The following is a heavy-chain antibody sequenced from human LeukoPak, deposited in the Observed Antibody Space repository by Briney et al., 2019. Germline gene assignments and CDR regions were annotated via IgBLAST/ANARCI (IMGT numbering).Heavy chain of an antibody. V-gene: IGHV5-10-1*01. D-gene: IGHD6-13*01. CDR3: ARLHGAAAGNDY. CDR2: IDPSDSYT. J-gene: IGHJ4*02. Sequence: GESLKISCKGSGYSFTSCLFRWVRQMPVKGLEWMGRIDPSDSYTNYSPSFQGHVTISADKSISTAYLQWSSLKASDTAMYYCARLHGAAAGNDYWGQGTLVTVSS. CDR1: GYSFTSCL.